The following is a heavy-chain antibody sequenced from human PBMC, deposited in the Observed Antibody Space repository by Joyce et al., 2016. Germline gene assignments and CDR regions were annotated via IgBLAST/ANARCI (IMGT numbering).Heavy chain of an antibody. CDR3: AKTSLSIFGVFAS. J-gene: IGHJ4*02. CDR2: IFSSGTS. CDR1: GGSISSYY. Sequence: QVQLQESGPGLLKPSETLSLSCTVSGGSISSYYWSWIRQSPGKGLEWIGYIFSSGTSNYNPSREGRVAISLDTAKSLFSLKLNSVTAADTAVYYCAKTSLSIFGVFASWGQGSPVTVSS. D-gene: IGHD3-3*01. V-gene: IGHV4-59*01.